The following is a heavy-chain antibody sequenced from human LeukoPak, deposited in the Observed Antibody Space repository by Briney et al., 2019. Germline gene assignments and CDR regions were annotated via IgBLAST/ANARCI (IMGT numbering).Heavy chain of an antibody. V-gene: IGHV3-48*03. Sequence: RRSLRPSRAASGFTFSDFEMNSVRQAAGKGLEWVSYISVTGSTVYYADSVKGRFTISRDNAKNPLYLQMNSLSAEDTAVYYCARDRNVWAVVTGAPSRDVYQYHYGMDVWGQGTTVTVS. CDR3: ARDRNVWAVVTGAPSRDVYQYHYGMDV. D-gene: IGHD2-2*01. CDR2: ISVTGSTV. CDR1: GFTFSDFE. J-gene: IGHJ6*02.